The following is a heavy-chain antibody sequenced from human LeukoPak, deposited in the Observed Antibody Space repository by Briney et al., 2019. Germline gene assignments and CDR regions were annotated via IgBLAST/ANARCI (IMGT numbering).Heavy chain of an antibody. CDR2: INPNSGGT. V-gene: IGHV1-2*02. Sequence: ASVKVSCKASGYTFTGYYMHWVRQAPGQGLEWMGWINPNSGGTNYAQKFQGRVTMTRDTSISTAYMELSRLRSDDTAAYYCARDSNVLLWFGEFSPDAFDIWGQGTMVTVSS. D-gene: IGHD3-10*01. CDR1: GYTFTGYY. CDR3: ARDSNVLLWFGEFSPDAFDI. J-gene: IGHJ3*02.